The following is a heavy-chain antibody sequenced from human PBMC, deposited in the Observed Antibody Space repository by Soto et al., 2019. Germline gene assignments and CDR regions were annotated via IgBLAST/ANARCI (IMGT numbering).Heavy chain of an antibody. CDR3: PRARTHCGGDSCYSGCDY. Sequence: GASVKVSCKASGYTFTGYYMHWMRQAPGQGLKWMGWINPNSDGTNYAQKLQRWVTMKRDTSISTAYMEMSKLRSDDTAVYYYPRARTHCGGDSCYSGCDYWDPGTLIIVSS. D-gene: IGHD2-15*01. CDR2: INPNSDGT. V-gene: IGHV1-2*04. CDR1: GYTFTGYY. J-gene: IGHJ4*02.